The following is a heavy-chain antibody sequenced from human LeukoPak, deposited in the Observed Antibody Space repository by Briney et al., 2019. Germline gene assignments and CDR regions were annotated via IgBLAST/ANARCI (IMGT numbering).Heavy chain of an antibody. V-gene: IGHV2-70*11. CDR3: ARMAAAGNDAFDI. D-gene: IGHD6-13*01. CDR1: GFSLSTIEMC. CDR2: IDWDDDK. Sequence: SGPTLVNPTQTLTXTCSFSGFSLSTIEMCVSWIRQPPGKALEWLARIDWDDDKYYSPSLKTRLTISRDTSKNQAVLIMTNMDPVDIATYYCARMAAAGNDAFDIWGQGTLVTVSS. J-gene: IGHJ3*02.